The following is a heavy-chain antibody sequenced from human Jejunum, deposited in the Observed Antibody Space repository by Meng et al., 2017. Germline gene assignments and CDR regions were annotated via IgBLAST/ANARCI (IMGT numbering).Heavy chain of an antibody. D-gene: IGHD6-19*01. CDR1: GGSISSSSYY. CDR3: ARVPVTIPGAGTKKAYFFDY. CDR2: FYYRGST. J-gene: IGHJ4*02. Sequence: SETLSLTCTVSGGSISSSSYYWGWIRQPPGKGLEWIGIFYYRGSTYYNPSLKSRVTISVDTSKYQFSLKLSSVTAADTAVYYCARVPVTIPGAGTKKAYFFDYWGQGTLVTVSS. V-gene: IGHV4-39*07.